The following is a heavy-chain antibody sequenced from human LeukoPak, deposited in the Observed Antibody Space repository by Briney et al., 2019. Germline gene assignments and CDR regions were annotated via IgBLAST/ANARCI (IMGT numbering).Heavy chain of an antibody. CDR3: ARARLYCGGDCYSGYYFDY. D-gene: IGHD2-21*02. CDR1: GGTFSSYA. Sequence: SVKVSCKASGGTFSSYAISWVRQAPGQGLEGMGGIIPIFGTANYAQKFQGRVTITTDESTSTAYMELSSLRSEDTAVYYCARARLYCGGDCYSGYYFDYWGQGTLVTVSS. CDR2: IIPIFGTA. V-gene: IGHV1-69*05. J-gene: IGHJ4*02.